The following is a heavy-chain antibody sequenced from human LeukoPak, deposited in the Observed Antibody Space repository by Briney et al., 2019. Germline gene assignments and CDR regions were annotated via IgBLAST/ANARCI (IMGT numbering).Heavy chain of an antibody. J-gene: IGHJ6*03. Sequence: GGSLRLSCAASGFTFSSYGMHWVRQAPGKGLEWVAFIRYDGSNKYYSDSVKGRFTISRDNSKNTLYLQMNSLRGEDTAVYYCARDGYSGSYYRLYYFFMDVWGKGTTVTVSS. CDR3: ARDGYSGSYYRLYYFFMDV. D-gene: IGHD1-26*01. CDR1: GFTFSSYG. V-gene: IGHV3-30*02. CDR2: IRYDGSNK.